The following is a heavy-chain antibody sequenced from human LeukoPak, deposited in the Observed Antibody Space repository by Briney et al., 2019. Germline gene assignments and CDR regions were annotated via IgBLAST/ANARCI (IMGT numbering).Heavy chain of an antibody. J-gene: IGHJ5*02. D-gene: IGHD1-26*01. CDR3: ARGSQWELRGIWFDP. V-gene: IGHV1-2*02. CDR2: INPNSGGT. CDR1: GYTFTGYY. Sequence: ASVKVSCKASGYTFTGYYMHWVRQAPGQGLAWMGWINPNSGGTNYAQKFQGRVTMTRDTSISTAYMELSRLRSDDTAVYYCARGSQWELRGIWFDPWGQGTLVTVSS.